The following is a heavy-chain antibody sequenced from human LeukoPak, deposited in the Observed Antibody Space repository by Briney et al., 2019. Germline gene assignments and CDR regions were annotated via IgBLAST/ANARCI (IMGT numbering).Heavy chain of an antibody. CDR2: ISWNSGSI. J-gene: IGHJ3*02. CDR1: GFTFDDYA. Sequence: PGRSLRLSCAASGFTFDDYAMHWVRQAPGKGLEWVSGISWNSGSIGYADSVKGRFTISRDNAKNSLYLQMNSLRAEDMALYCCAKGGGSYYDAFDIWGQGTMVTVSS. D-gene: IGHD1-26*01. V-gene: IGHV3-9*03. CDR3: AKGGGSYYDAFDI.